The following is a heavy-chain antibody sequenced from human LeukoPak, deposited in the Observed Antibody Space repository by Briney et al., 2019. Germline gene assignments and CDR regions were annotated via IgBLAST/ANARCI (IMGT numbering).Heavy chain of an antibody. CDR3: AKGGYSSGWYRDYFDY. J-gene: IGHJ4*02. CDR2: ISGSGGST. V-gene: IGHV3-23*01. Sequence: GGSLRLSCAASGFTFSSYAMSWVRQAPGKGLEWVSAISGSGGSTYYADSGKGRFTISRDNSKNTLYLQMNSLRAEDTAVYYCAKGGYSSGWYRDYFDYWGQGTLVTVSS. CDR1: GFTFSSYA. D-gene: IGHD6-19*01.